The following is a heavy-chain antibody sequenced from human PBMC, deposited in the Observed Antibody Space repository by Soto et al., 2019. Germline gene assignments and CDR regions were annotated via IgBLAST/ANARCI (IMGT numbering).Heavy chain of an antibody. CDR2: IYYSGST. Sequence: PSETLSLTCTVSGGSISSGDYYWSWIRQPPGKGLEWIGYIYYSGSTYYNPSLKSRVTISVDTSKNQFSLKLSSVTAADTAVYYCARHLIDIVVVVAAHPALDGMDVWGQGTTVTVSS. CDR1: GGSISSGDYY. V-gene: IGHV4-30-4*01. J-gene: IGHJ6*02. CDR3: ARHLIDIVVVVAAHPALDGMDV. D-gene: IGHD2-15*01.